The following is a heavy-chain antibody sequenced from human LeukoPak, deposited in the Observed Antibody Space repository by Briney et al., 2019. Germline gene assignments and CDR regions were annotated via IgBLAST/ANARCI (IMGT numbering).Heavy chain of an antibody. CDR2: INPNRGGT. CDR3: ATGYSPLYYFDY. CDR1: GYTFTGYY. D-gene: IGHD6-13*01. Sequence: ASVKVSCKASGYTFTGYYMHWVRQAPGQGLEWMGWINPNRGGTNYAQKFQGRVTMTRDTSISTAYMELSRLRSDDTAVYYCATGYSPLYYFDYWGQGTLVTVSS. J-gene: IGHJ4*02. V-gene: IGHV1-2*02.